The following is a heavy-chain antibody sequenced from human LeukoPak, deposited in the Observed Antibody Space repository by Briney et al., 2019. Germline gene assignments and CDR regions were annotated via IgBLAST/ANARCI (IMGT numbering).Heavy chain of an antibody. CDR1: GYSISNGYF. CDR2: IYHSGDT. CDR3: ARHEHSSSWSPPEYVDL. J-gene: IGHJ2*01. D-gene: IGHD6-13*01. Sequence: PSETLSLTCTVSGYSISNGYFWGWIRQPPEKGLEWIGNIYHSGDTYYNPSLMSRVTISVDTSKNQFSLNLSSVSAADSAVYYCARHEHSSSWSPPEYVDLWGRGTLVTVSS. V-gene: IGHV4-38-2*02.